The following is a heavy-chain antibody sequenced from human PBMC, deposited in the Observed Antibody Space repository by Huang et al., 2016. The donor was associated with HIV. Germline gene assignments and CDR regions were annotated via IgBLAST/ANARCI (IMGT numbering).Heavy chain of an antibody. D-gene: IGHD3-22*01. Sequence: QIQLMQSGPELKQPGASVKVSCKASGYTFTSYGITWVSQAPGQGPELMGAIGASGGDTEDYQKYQGRVTLTTDTSTNIAYMELRSLRSDDTAKYYCARDPKYHRIGYYRQRRGIDIWGQGTMVSVSS. J-gene: IGHJ3*02. CDR3: ARDPKYHRIGYYRQRRGIDI. CDR2: IGASGGDT. V-gene: IGHV1-18*01. CDR1: GYTFTSYG.